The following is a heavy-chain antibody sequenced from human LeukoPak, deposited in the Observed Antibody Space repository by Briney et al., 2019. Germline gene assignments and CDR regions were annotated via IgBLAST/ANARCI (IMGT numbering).Heavy chain of an antibody. V-gene: IGHV4-59*01. D-gene: IGHD7-27*01. J-gene: IGHJ3*02. CDR2: IYYSGST. Sequence: SETLSLTCTVSGGSISSYYWSWIRQPPGKRLEWIGHIYYSGSTSYNPSLKSRFTISIDTSKNQFSLKLRSVTAADTAVYYCARGKLGISLDAFDMWGQGTMVTVSP. CDR3: ARGKLGISLDAFDM. CDR1: GGSISSYY.